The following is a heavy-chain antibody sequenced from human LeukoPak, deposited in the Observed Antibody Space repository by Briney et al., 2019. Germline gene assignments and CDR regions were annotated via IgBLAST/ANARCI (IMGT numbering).Heavy chain of an antibody. V-gene: IGHV4-34*01. CDR3: ARAVSGRFDY. J-gene: IGHJ4*02. D-gene: IGHD6-19*01. CDR1: GGSFSGYY. Sequence: SETLSLTCAVYGGSFSGYYWSWIRQPPGKGLEWIGDINHSGSTNYNPSLNSRVTISVDTSKNQFSLRLSSVTAADTAIYYCARAVSGRFDYWGQGTLVTVSS. CDR2: INHSGST.